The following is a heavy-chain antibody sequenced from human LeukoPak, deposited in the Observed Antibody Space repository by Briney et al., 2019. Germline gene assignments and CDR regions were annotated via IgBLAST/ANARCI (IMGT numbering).Heavy chain of an antibody. CDR1: GYSISSGYY. CDR3: ARHTQEWSHFDL. CDR2: IYHSGST. V-gene: IGHV4-38-2*02. J-gene: IGHJ4*02. D-gene: IGHD3-3*01. Sequence: PSETLSLTCTVSGYSISSGYYWGWIRQPPGKGLEWIGSIYHSGSTYYNPSLKSRVTISVDTSKNQFSLKLSSVTAADTAVYYCARHTQEWSHFDLWGRGTLVTVSS.